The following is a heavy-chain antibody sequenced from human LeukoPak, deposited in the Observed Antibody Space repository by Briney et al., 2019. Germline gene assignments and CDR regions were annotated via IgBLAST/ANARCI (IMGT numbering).Heavy chain of an antibody. J-gene: IGHJ4*02. D-gene: IGHD2-8*02. CDR1: GGSISNYH. CDR3: ASHRGAWWGYFDY. CDR2: IYSSGTT. Sequence: KPSETLSLTCTVSGGSISNYHWSWIRQPAEKGPEWIGRIYSSGTTNYSPSLKSRDTMSVDTSKNQFSLKLNSVTVADTAVYYCASHRGAWWGYFDYWGQGILVTVSS. V-gene: IGHV4-4*07.